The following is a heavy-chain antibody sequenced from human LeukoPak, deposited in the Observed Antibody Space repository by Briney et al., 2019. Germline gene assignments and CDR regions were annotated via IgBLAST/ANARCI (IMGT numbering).Heavy chain of an antibody. J-gene: IGHJ4*02. D-gene: IGHD6-6*01. CDR3: AKERPFVGFDS. CDR1: GFTFSNFE. V-gene: IGHV3-48*03. Sequence: GRSLRLSCAASGFTFSNFEMNWVRQAPGKGLEWVSYISSGGSSIFYADSVKGRFTISRDNAQDSLYLQMNSLRAEDTAIYYCAKERPFVGFDSWGQGTLVTVSS. CDR2: ISSGGSSI.